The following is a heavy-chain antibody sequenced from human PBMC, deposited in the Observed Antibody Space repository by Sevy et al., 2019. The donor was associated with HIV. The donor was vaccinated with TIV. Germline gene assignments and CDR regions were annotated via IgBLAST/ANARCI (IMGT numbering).Heavy chain of an antibody. Sequence: GGSLRLSCAASGFTFSKYWMGWVRQAPGKGLEWVANIKQDAGQKYYVDSVKGRFTITRDNAKNLFSLQMNSLRVDDTAVYYCARELWPGDYWGQGTLVTVSS. V-gene: IGHV3-7*01. J-gene: IGHJ4*02. D-gene: IGHD2-21*01. CDR2: IKQDAGQK. CDR1: GFTFSKYW. CDR3: ARELWPGDY.